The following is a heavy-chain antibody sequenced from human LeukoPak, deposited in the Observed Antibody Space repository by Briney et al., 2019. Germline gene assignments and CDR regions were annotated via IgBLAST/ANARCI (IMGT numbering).Heavy chain of an antibody. CDR3: ARDPYSGYDRFDY. D-gene: IGHD5-12*01. Sequence: KASETLSLTCTVSGGSISSYYWSWIRQPPGKGLEWIGYIYYSGSTNYNPSLKSRVTISVDTSKNQFSLKLSSVTAADTAVYYCARDPYSGYDRFDYWGQGTLVAVSS. V-gene: IGHV4-59*01. CDR1: GGSISSYY. J-gene: IGHJ4*02. CDR2: IYYSGST.